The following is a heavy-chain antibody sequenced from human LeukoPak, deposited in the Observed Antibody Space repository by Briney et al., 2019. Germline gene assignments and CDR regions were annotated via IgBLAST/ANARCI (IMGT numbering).Heavy chain of an antibody. J-gene: IGHJ4*02. D-gene: IGHD2-15*01. V-gene: IGHV4-61*01. Sequence: PSETLSLTCIFSSGSISSGSISNFYWNWIRQPPGKGLEWIGYIFYSGTTNYNPSLKSRVTISIDTSKNQFSLKLSSVTAADTAVYYCARSDCSGGACYINFDYWGQGILVTVSS. CDR1: SGSISSGSISNFY. CDR3: ARSDCSGGACYINFDY. CDR2: IFYSGTT.